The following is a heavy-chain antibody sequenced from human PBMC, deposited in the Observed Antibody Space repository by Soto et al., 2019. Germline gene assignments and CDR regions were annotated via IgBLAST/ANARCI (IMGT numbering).Heavy chain of an antibody. CDR3: ARAWVVVAAVPFDY. CDR2: INAGNGNT. J-gene: IGHJ4*02. Sequence: QVQLVQSGAEVKKPGASVKVSCKASGYTFTSYAMHWVRQAPGQRLEWMGWINAGNGNTKYSQKLQGRVTITRDTSASTAYMELSSLRSEDTAVYYCARAWVVVAAVPFDYWGQGTLVTVSS. D-gene: IGHD2-15*01. CDR1: GYTFTSYA. V-gene: IGHV1-3*01.